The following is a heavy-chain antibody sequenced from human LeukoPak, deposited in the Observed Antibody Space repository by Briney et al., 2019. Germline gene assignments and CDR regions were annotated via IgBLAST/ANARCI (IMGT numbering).Heavy chain of an antibody. Sequence: ETLSLTCAVSGGSISSSNWWSWVRQPPGKGLEWVANINPYGSDTYYADSVKGRFTISRDNAENSLYLQMNSLRAEDTAVYYCTRVRVVVPSAFDYCDFWGQGTPVTVSS. V-gene: IGHV3-7*01. CDR3: TRVRVVVPSAFDYCDF. CDR1: GGSISSSNW. J-gene: IGHJ4*02. CDR2: INPYGSDT. D-gene: IGHD2-2*01.